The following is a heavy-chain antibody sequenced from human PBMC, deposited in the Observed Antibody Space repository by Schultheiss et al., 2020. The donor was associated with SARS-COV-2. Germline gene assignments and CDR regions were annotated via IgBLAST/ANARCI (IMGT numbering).Heavy chain of an antibody. J-gene: IGHJ2*01. CDR1: GGSFSGYY. CDR3: ARKGSYGDYVRPWYFDL. D-gene: IGHD4-17*01. CDR2: INHSGST. V-gene: IGHV4-34*01. Sequence: SETLSLTCAVYGGSFSGYYWAWIRQPPGKGLEWIGEINHSGSTNYNPSLKSRVTISVDTSKNQFSLKLSSVTAADTAVYYCARKGSYGDYVRPWYFDLWGRGTLVTVSS.